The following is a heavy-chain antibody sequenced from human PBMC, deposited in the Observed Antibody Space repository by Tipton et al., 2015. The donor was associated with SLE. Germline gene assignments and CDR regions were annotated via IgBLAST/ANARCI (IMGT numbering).Heavy chain of an antibody. CDR3: ARVDYSTIPYSFDY. CDR1: GGSISGYY. V-gene: IGHV4-59*01. D-gene: IGHD4-11*01. CDR2: IYYRGST. J-gene: IGHJ4*02. Sequence: TLSLTCTVSGGSISGYYWCWVRQPAGKGMEWIGYIYYRGSTYYNPSLKSRVTFSLDTSKNQLFLNVNSVTAADTAVYYCARVDYSTIPYSFDYWGQGTLVTVSS.